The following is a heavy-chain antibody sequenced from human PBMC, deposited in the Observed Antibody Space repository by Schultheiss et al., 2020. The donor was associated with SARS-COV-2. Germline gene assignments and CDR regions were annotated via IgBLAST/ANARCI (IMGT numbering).Heavy chain of an antibody. J-gene: IGHJ6*02. D-gene: IGHD1-7*01. V-gene: IGHV4-61*02. CDR1: GGSISSSSYY. Sequence: SETLSLTCTVSGGSISSSSYYWSWIRQPAGKGLEWIGRIYTSGSTNYNPSLKSRVTISVDTSKNQFSLKLSSVTAADTAVYYCARNADNWNYGYYYYYYGMDVWGQGTTVTVSS. CDR3: ARNADNWNYGYYYYYYGMDV. CDR2: IYTSGST.